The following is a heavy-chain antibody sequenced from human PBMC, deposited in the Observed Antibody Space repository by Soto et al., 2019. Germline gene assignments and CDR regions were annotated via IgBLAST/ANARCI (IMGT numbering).Heavy chain of an antibody. CDR3: VRDRRISGINRGLDY. CDR1: GFIFSDFH. V-gene: IGHV3-11*01. CDR2: SSSRGDTI. J-gene: IGHJ4*02. D-gene: IGHD1-20*01. Sequence: GGSLRLSCAASGFIFSDFHMTWIRQAPGKGMELVAYSSSRGDTIYYADSVRGRITISRDNDNDSLFLQMSSLRVEDKAVYYCVRDRRISGINRGLDYWGRGTLVTVS.